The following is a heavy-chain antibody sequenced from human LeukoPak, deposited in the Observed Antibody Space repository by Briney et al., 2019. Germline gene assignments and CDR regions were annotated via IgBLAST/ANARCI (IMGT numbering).Heavy chain of an antibody. Sequence: GGSLRLSCAASGFTFSSYAMSWVRQAPGKGQEWVSAISGNGGSTFYADSVKGRFTISRDNARNSLYLQMNSLRAEDTAVYYCAIPPLSGTGSSRPLAGMDVWGQGTTVTVSS. CDR2: ISGNGGST. CDR3: AIPPLSGTGSSRPLAGMDV. J-gene: IGHJ6*02. V-gene: IGHV3-23*01. CDR1: GFTFSSYA. D-gene: IGHD3-10*01.